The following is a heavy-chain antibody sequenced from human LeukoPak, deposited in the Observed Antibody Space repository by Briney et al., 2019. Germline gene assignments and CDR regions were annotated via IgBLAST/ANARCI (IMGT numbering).Heavy chain of an antibody. D-gene: IGHD3-10*01. J-gene: IGHJ3*02. CDR3: AKGVRITMVRGAFDI. Sequence: PGGSLRLSCAASGFTFSIHAMSWVRQAPGKGLEWVSGISWNSGSIGYADSVKGRFTISRDNAKSSLYLQMNSLRAEDTALYYCAKGVRITMVRGAFDIWGQGTMVTVSS. CDR2: ISWNSGSI. V-gene: IGHV3-9*01. CDR1: GFTFSIHA.